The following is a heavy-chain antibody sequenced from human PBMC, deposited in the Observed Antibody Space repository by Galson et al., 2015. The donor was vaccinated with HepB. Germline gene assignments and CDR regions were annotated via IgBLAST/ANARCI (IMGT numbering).Heavy chain of an antibody. CDR2: ISGSGGST. J-gene: IGHJ5*02. D-gene: IGHD6-19*01. V-gene: IGHV3-23*01. Sequence: SLRLSCAASGFTFSSYAMSWVRQAPGKGLEWVSAISGSGGSTYYADSVKGRFTISRDNSKNTLYLQMNSLRAEDTAVYYCAKDRDIEGAGTRYNWFDPWGQGTLVTVSS. CDR3: AKDRDIEGAGTRYNWFDP. CDR1: GFTFSSYA.